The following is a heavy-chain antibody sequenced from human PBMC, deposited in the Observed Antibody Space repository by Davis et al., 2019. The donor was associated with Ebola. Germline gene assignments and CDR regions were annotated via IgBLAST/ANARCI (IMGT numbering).Heavy chain of an antibody. V-gene: IGHV3-15*07. CDR1: GFTFSSYA. Sequence: GESLKISCAASGFTFSSYAMNWVRQAPGKGLEWVGRIKSKTDGGTTDYAAPVKGRFTISRDDSKNTLYLQMNSLKTEDTAVYYCTTDPVVTTVTTGGAFDIWGQGTMVTVSS. J-gene: IGHJ3*02. D-gene: IGHD4-17*01. CDR3: TTDPVVTTVTTGGAFDI. CDR2: IKSKTDGGTT.